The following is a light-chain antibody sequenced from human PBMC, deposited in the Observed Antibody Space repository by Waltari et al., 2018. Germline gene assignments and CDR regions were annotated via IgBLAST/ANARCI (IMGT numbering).Light chain of an antibody. Sequence: SYALTQPPSVSVAPGTTARITCGGDNIGSYSVHWYQQKPGQDPVLVIFYDSDRPSGIPERSSGSNSGNPATLTISSVEAGDEAKYYCHVWHPDMDPGVFGPGTEVSV. CDR2: YDS. J-gene: IGLJ1*01. CDR1: NIGSYS. V-gene: IGLV3-21*04. CDR3: HVWHPDMDPGV.